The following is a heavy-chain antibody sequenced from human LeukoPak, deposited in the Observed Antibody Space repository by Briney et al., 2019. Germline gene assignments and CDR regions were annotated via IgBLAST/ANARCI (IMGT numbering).Heavy chain of an antibody. CDR2: IYHSGST. Sequence: SGTLSLTCAVSGGSISSSNWWSWVRQPSGKGLEWIGEIYHSGSTNYNPSLKSRVTISVDKSKNQFSLKLSSVTAADTAVYYCARVVILWFGEPRGAFDIWGQGTMVTVSS. V-gene: IGHV4-4*02. D-gene: IGHD3-10*01. J-gene: IGHJ3*02. CDR3: ARVVILWFGEPRGAFDI. CDR1: GGSISSSNW.